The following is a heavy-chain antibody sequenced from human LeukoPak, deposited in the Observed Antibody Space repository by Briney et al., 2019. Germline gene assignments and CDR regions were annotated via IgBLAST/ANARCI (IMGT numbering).Heavy chain of an antibody. CDR1: GGSFSGYY. Sequence: SETLSLTCAVYGGSFSGYYWSWIRQPPGKGLEWIGEINHSGSTNYNPSLKSRVTISVDTSKNQFSLKLSFVTAADTAVYYCARGYYGMGVWGQGTTVTVSS. V-gene: IGHV4-34*01. CDR3: ARGYYGMGV. CDR2: INHSGST. J-gene: IGHJ6*02.